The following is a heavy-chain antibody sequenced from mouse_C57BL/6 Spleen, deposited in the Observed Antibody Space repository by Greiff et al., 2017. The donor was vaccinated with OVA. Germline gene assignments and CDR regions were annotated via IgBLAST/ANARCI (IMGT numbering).Heavy chain of an antibody. V-gene: IGHV5-6*01. CDR3: ARGMVTTGFAY. J-gene: IGHJ3*01. Sequence: EVKLMESGGDLVKPGGSLKLSCAASGFTFSSYGMSWVRQTPDKRLEWVATISSGGSYTYYPDSVKGRFTISRDNAKNTLYLQMSSLKSEDTAMYYCARGMVTTGFAYWGQGTLVTVSA. CDR1: GFTFSSYG. D-gene: IGHD2-2*01. CDR2: ISSGGSYT.